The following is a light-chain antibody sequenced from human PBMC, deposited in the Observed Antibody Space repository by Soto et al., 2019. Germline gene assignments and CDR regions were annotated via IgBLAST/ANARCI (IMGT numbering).Light chain of an antibody. J-gene: IGKJ1*01. CDR3: QQRSNWPQT. CDR1: QSVDNY. V-gene: IGKV3-11*01. Sequence: EIVLTQSPATLSLSPGERATLSCRASQSVDNYLDWYQQKPGQAPRLLIYESSNRATGIPARFSGSGSGTDFILTISSLEPDDFAVYDCQQRSNWPQTFGQGTKVDIK. CDR2: ESS.